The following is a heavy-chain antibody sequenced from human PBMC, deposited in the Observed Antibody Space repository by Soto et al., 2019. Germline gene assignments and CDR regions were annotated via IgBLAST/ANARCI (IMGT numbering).Heavy chain of an antibody. CDR2: ISHDESKK. CDR3: AKGGGDWSHIDY. V-gene: IGHV3-30*18. CDR1: GFTFSSYS. Sequence: GGSLRLSCAASGFTFSSYSMNWVRQAPGKGLEWVAVISHDESKKYYADSVKGRFTISRDNSKNTLYLQMNSLRAEDTTVYYCAKGGGDWSHIDYWGQGTLVTVSS. D-gene: IGHD2-21*02. J-gene: IGHJ4*02.